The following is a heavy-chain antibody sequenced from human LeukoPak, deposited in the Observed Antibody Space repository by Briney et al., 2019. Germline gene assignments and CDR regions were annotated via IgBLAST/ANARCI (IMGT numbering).Heavy chain of an antibody. J-gene: IGHJ6*03. D-gene: IGHD3-10*01. Sequence: GGSLRLSCGASGYTFPDYWMTWVRQAPEKGLEWVANIKQDGSEEYYVDSGKGRFTMSRDNAKSSLFLRMNSLRVDDTAVYYCARDYGGYYGSWSKGDFYYYMDVWGKGTTVTVSS. CDR3: ARDYGGYYGSWSKGDFYYYMDV. CDR2: IKQDGSEE. CDR1: GYTFPDYW. V-gene: IGHV3-7*01.